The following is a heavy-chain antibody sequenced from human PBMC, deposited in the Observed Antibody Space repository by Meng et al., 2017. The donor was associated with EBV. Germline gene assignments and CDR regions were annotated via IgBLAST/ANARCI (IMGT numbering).Heavy chain of an antibody. CDR1: DSTFTGYG. J-gene: IGHJ4*02. D-gene: IGHD3-10*01. CDR3: PRGTPGRRYADY. Sequence: VQPGDEGKKPWASVQDSLKSSDSTFTGYGVSWVRQAPGQGLEWMAWPGAHEYDRSNAPTFQGRVTVTADRPTATAYMELRNLRSDDTGVYYCPRGTPGRRYADYWGQGTLVTVSS. CDR2: PGAHEYDR. V-gene: IGHV1-18*01.